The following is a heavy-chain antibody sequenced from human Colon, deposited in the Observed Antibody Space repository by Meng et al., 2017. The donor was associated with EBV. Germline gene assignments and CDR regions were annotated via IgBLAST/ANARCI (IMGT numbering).Heavy chain of an antibody. CDR1: GGSISISSYY. J-gene: IGHJ4*02. CDR3: ARRRYYYGSGSYHSYYFDY. D-gene: IGHD3-10*01. CDR2: IYYNGST. Sequence: LRPKQSAPGLVNPSETLSPTCTVFGGSISISSYYWGWIRQPPGKGLGWIGSIYYNGSTYYNPSLKSRVTISVDTSKNQFSLKLNSVTAADTAVYYCARRRYYYGSGSYHSYYFDYWGQGALVTVSS. V-gene: IGHV4-39*01.